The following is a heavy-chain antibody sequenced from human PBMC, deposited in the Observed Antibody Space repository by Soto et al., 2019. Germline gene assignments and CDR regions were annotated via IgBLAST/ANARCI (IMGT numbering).Heavy chain of an antibody. CDR2: INPSGGKT. J-gene: IGHJ3*02. V-gene: IGHV1-46*01. Sequence: ASVKVSCKASGYTFTSYYMHWVRQAPGQGLEWMGGINPSGGKTIYAQKFQGRVTMTEDTSTDTAYMELSSLRSEDTAVYYCATNDYYGSGSYHAFDIWGQGTMVTVSS. CDR3: ATNDYYGSGSYHAFDI. CDR1: GYTFTSYY. D-gene: IGHD3-10*01.